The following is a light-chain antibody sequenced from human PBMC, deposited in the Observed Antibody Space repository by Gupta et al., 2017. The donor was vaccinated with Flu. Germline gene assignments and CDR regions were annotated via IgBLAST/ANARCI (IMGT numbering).Light chain of an antibody. V-gene: IGLV1-44*01. CDR2: GHN. J-gene: IGLJ1*01. Sequence: QSVLTQPPSASVTPGQRVTISCSGSSSNIGTNPVNWYQQLPGTAPKLLIFGHNQRPSGVPDRFSGSKSGTSASLAISGLQSEDEADYYCAAWDDDLDGYVFGTGTKVTVL. CDR3: AAWDDDLDGYV. CDR1: SSNIGTNP.